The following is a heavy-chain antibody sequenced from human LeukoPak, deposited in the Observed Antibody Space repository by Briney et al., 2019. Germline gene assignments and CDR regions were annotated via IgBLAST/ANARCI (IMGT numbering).Heavy chain of an antibody. Sequence: GGSLRLSCAASGFTFSSYSMNWVRQAPGKGLEWVSSISCSSSYIYYADSVKGRFTISRDNAKNSLYLQMNSLRAEDTAVYYCARGRHYDILTGYLNPYYFDYWGQGTLVTVSS. CDR1: GFTFSSYS. V-gene: IGHV3-21*01. CDR2: ISCSSSYI. J-gene: IGHJ4*02. D-gene: IGHD3-9*01. CDR3: ARGRHYDILTGYLNPYYFDY.